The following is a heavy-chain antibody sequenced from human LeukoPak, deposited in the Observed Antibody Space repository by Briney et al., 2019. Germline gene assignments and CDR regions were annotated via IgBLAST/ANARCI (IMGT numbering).Heavy chain of an antibody. CDR1: GFNFSNSW. D-gene: IGHD3-10*01. CDR2: IKQDGNEK. CDR3: ATTRGGRFGESHY. J-gene: IGHJ4*02. Sequence: PGGSLRLSCAASGFNFSNSWMNWVRQAPGKGLEWVANIKQDGNEKYYVDSVRGRFSISRENAENSLYLQMNSLRPEDTAVYYCATTRGGRFGESHYWGQGILVSVSS. V-gene: IGHV3-7*03.